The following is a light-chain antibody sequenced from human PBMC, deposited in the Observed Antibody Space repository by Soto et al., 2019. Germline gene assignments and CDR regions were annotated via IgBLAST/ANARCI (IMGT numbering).Light chain of an antibody. J-gene: IGLJ1*01. CDR2: DVT. CDR1: SSDVGGYNY. V-gene: IGLV2-14*01. Sequence: QSALTQPASVSGSHGQSITISCTGTSSDVGGYNYVSWYQQFPGKAPKLMIYDVTNRPSGISNRFSGSKSGNTASLTISGLQAEDEAEYYCSSHTSGTTFYVFGTGTKVTVL. CDR3: SSHTSGTTFYV.